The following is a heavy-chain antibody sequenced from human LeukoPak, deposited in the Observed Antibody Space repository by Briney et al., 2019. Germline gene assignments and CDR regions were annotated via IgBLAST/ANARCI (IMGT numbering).Heavy chain of an antibody. J-gene: IGHJ4*02. CDR3: ARDHTYYYDSSGYYSRFDY. CDR1: GYTFTSSG. Sequence: GASVKVSCKASGYTFTSSGISWVRQAPGQGLEWMGWISAYNGNTNYAQKLQGRVTMTTDTSTSTAYMELRSLRSDDTAVYYCARDHTYYYDSSGYYSRFDYWGQGTLVTVSS. V-gene: IGHV1-18*01. CDR2: ISAYNGNT. D-gene: IGHD3-22*01.